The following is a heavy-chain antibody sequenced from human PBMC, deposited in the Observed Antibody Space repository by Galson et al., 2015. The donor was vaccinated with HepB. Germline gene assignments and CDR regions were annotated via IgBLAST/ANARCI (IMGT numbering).Heavy chain of an antibody. V-gene: IGHV3-74*01. J-gene: IGHJ4*02. CDR3: AREEGDGYKLFDY. D-gene: IGHD5-24*01. CDR2: INSDGSST. CDR1: GFTFSSYW. Sequence: SLRLSCAASGFTFSSYWMHWVRQAPGKGLVWVSRINSDGSSTSYADSVKGRFTISRDNAKNTLYLQMNSLRAEDTAVYYCAREEGDGYKLFDYWGQGTLVTVSS.